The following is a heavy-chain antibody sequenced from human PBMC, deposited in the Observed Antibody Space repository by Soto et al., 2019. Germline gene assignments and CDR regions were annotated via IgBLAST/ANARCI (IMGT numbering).Heavy chain of an antibody. CDR1: GYAFSSYG. V-gene: IGHV1-18*01. J-gene: IGHJ6*03. D-gene: IGHD1-26*01. Sequence: ASVKVSCKASGYAFSSYGINWVRQAPGQGLEWMGWISAYNFNTNYAQKLQGRVTMTTDISTSTAYMELRSLRSDDTAVYYCARDPSGPPDFYYSYMDVWGKGTTVTVSS. CDR2: ISAYNFNT. CDR3: ARDPSGPPDFYYSYMDV.